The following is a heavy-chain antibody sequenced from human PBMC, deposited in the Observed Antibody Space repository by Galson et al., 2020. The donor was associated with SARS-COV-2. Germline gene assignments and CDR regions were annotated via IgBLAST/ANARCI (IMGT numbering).Heavy chain of an antibody. D-gene: IGHD3-9*01. CDR2: IYYSGST. J-gene: IGHJ3*02. CDR1: GGSISSGDYY. V-gene: IGHV4-30-4*01. Sequence: ETSETLSLTCTVSGGSISSGDYYWSWIRQPQGKGLEWIGYIYYSGSTYYNPSLKSRVTISVDTSKNQFSLKLSSVTAADTAVYYCVREPFYILTGADAFDIWGQGTMVTVSS. CDR3: VREPFYILTGADAFDI.